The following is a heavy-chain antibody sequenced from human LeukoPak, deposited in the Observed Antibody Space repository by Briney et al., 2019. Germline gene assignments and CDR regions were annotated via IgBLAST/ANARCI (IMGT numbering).Heavy chain of an antibody. Sequence: SETLSLTCAVYGGSFSGYYWSWIRQPPGKGVEWIGEINHSGSTNYNPSLKSRVTISVDTSKNQFSLKLSSVTAADTAVYYCARSRRVVVVTASYYYGMDVWGQGTTVTVSS. CDR3: ARSRRVVVVTASYYYGMDV. V-gene: IGHV4-34*01. CDR1: GGSFSGYY. J-gene: IGHJ6*02. D-gene: IGHD2-21*02. CDR2: INHSGST.